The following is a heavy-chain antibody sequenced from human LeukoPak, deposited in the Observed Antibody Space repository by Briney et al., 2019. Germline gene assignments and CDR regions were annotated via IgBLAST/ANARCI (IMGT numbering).Heavy chain of an antibody. Sequence: PGGSLRLSCEASAFTFSNYEMSWVRQAPGKGLEWVAVISYDGSNKYYADSVKGRFTISRDNLKNTVNLQMDSLTAEDTAVYYCAKRADGYYCDHWGQGTLVTVSS. J-gene: IGHJ4*02. V-gene: IGHV3-30*18. CDR1: AFTFSNYE. CDR2: ISYDGSNK. CDR3: AKRADGYYCDH. D-gene: IGHD1-26*01.